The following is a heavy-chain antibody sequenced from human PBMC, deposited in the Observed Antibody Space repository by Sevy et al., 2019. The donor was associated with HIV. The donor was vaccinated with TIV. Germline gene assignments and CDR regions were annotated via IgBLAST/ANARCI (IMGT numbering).Heavy chain of an antibody. CDR3: AREMMDFWSGYSG. V-gene: IGHV3-21*01. J-gene: IGHJ4*02. D-gene: IGHD3-3*01. CDR1: GFTFSSYS. Sequence: GGCLRLSCAASGFTFSSYSMNWVRQAPGKGLEWVSSISSSSSYIYYSDPVKGRFTISRDNAKNSLYLQMNSLRAEDTAVYYCAREMMDFWSGYSGWGQGTLVTVSS. CDR2: ISSSSSYI.